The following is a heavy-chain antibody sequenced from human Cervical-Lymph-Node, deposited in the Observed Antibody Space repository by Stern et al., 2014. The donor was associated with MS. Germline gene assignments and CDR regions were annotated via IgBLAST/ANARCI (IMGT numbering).Heavy chain of an antibody. CDR3: ARRQLWQQYYGMDV. Sequence: VQLVQSGGGVVQPGRSLRLSCAASGFTFSSYAMHWVRQAPGKGLEWMGFISYDGTDKYYADSVKGRFTISRDNSKNMVYLQMNSLRAEDTAVWYCARRQLWQQYYGMDVWGQGTMVTVSS. D-gene: IGHD5-18*01. CDR2: ISYDGTDK. V-gene: IGHV3-30*04. CDR1: GFTFSSYA. J-gene: IGHJ6*02.